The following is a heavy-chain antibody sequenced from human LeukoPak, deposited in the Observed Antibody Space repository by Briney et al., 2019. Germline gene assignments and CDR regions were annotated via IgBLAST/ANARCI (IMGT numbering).Heavy chain of an antibody. V-gene: IGHV4-34*01. D-gene: IGHD5-24*01. J-gene: IGHJ4*02. Sequence: SETLSLTCAVYGGSFSGYYWSWIRQPPGKGLEWIGEINHSGSTNYNPSLKSRVTISLDTSKNQFSLKLSSVTAADTAIYYCARGRWLQFSDWGPGTLVTVSS. CDR3: ARGRWLQFSD. CDR2: INHSGST. CDR1: GGSFSGYY.